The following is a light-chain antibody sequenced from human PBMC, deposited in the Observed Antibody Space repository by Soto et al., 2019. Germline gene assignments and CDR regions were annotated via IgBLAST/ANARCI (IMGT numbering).Light chain of an antibody. CDR1: SSNIGSNY. J-gene: IGLJ7*01. Sequence: QAVVTQPPSASGTPGQRVTISCSGSSSNIGSNYVYWYQQLPGTAPKLLIYRNNQRPSGVPDRFSGSKSGTSASLAISGLRSKDEADYYCAAWDDSLSGAVFGGGTQLTVL. V-gene: IGLV1-47*01. CDR2: RNN. CDR3: AAWDDSLSGAV.